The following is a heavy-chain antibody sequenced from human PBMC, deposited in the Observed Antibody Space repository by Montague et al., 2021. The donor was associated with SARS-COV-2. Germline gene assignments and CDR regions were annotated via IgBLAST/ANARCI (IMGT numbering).Heavy chain of an antibody. J-gene: IGHJ3*02. D-gene: IGHD3-22*01. V-gene: IGHV4-59*08. CDR1: FFSLRRYY. CDR2: IYFSGST. CDR3: ARHGRFSVIVNTPRGAFDI. Sequence: SDSLSLPFPFSFFSLRRYYWSWIRQPPGKGLEWIGCIYFSGSTNYNPSLKSRVTISVDTSKNQFSLKLSSVTAADTAVYYCARHGRFSVIVNTPRGAFDIWGQGTMVTVSS.